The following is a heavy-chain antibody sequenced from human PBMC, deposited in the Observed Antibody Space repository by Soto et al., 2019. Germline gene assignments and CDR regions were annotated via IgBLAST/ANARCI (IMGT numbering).Heavy chain of an antibody. V-gene: IGHV3-53*01. CDR3: GRELSSSWYSCFDP. J-gene: IGHJ5*02. Sequence: QPGESLRLSCAASGFRVSDNSMTWVRQAPGKGLEWVSVIHSDATTYFADSVKGRLIISRDKSKNTVYLQMKSLRAADSATYNCGRELSSSWYSCFDPWGQGTLVTVSS. D-gene: IGHD6-13*01. CDR2: IHSDATT. CDR1: GFRVSDNS.